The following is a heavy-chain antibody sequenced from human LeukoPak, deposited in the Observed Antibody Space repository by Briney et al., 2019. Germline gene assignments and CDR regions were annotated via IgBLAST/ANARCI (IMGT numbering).Heavy chain of an antibody. V-gene: IGHV4-4*07. CDR2: IYTGGST. CDR3: ARDIAVAALDAFDL. D-gene: IGHD6-19*01. Sequence: PSETLSLTCTVSGGSISSYYWSWIRQPAGKGLEWIGRIYTGGSTNYNPSLKSRVTMSVDTSKNQFSLKLSSVTAADTAVYYCARDIAVAALDAFDLWGQGTMVTVSS. J-gene: IGHJ3*01. CDR1: GGSISSYY.